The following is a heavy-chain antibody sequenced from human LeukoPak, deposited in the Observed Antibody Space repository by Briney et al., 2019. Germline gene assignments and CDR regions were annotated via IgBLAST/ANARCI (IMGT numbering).Heavy chain of an antibody. J-gene: IGHJ4*02. Sequence: PGGSLRLSCAASGFTFNSYGMHWVRQAPGKGLEWVAFIRYDGSNKYYADSVKGRFTISRDNSKNTLYLQMNSLRAEDTAVYYCAKMPIPRYSYGPIDYWGQGTLVTVSS. CDR1: GFTFNSYG. CDR2: IRYDGSNK. CDR3: AKMPIPRYSYGPIDY. V-gene: IGHV3-30*02. D-gene: IGHD5-18*01.